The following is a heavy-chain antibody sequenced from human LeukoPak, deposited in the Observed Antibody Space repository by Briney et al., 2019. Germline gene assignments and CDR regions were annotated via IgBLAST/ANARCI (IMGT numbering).Heavy chain of an antibody. V-gene: IGHV6-1*01. Sequence: SQTLSLTCAISGDSVSSNSAAWNWLRQSPSRGLEWLGRTYYRSKWYNDYAVSVKSRITINPDTSKNQFSLQLNSVTPEDTAVYYCARGYCSSTSCYDYYYGMDVWGQGTTVTVSS. J-gene: IGHJ6*02. CDR1: GDSVSSNSAA. CDR2: TYYRSKWYN. D-gene: IGHD2-2*01. CDR3: ARGYCSSTSCYDYYYGMDV.